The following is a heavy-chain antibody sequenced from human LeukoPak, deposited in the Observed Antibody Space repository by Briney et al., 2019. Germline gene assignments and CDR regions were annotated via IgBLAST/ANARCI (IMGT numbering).Heavy chain of an antibody. D-gene: IGHD4-17*01. Sequence: ASVKVSCKSSGYTFTNYGINWVRQAPGQGLEWMGWINPYNGNTRSSQKFQDSVTMTRDTSTSTVYMELSSLRSEDTAVYYCARGPPDDYGLDYWGQGTLVTVSS. V-gene: IGHV1-18*01. CDR1: GYTFTNYG. J-gene: IGHJ4*02. CDR3: ARGPPDDYGLDY. CDR2: INPYNGNT.